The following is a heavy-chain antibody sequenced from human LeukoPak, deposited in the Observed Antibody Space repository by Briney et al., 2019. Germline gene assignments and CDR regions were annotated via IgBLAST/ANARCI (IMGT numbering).Heavy chain of an antibody. CDR1: GGSFSGYY. CDR3: ARAVRGAKNHFIYRDYYYMDV. J-gene: IGHJ6*03. D-gene: IGHD3-10*01. CDR2: INHSGST. Sequence: SETLSLTFAVYGGSFSGYYWSWIRQPPGKGLEWIGEINHSGSTNYNPSLKSRVTVSVDTSKNQLSLKLSSVTAADTAVYYCARAVRGAKNHFIYRDYYYMDVWGKGTTVTVSS. V-gene: IGHV4-34*01.